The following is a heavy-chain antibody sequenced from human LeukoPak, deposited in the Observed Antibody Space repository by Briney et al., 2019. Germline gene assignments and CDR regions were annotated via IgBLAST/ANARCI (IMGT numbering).Heavy chain of an antibody. D-gene: IGHD6-13*01. Sequence: SETLSLTCAVYGGSFSGYYWSWIRQPPGKGLEWIGEINHSRSTNYNPSLKSRVTISVDTSKNQFSLKLSSVTAADTAVYYCARVSIAAAGTYYYYYYGMDVWGQGTTVTVSS. CDR2: INHSRST. V-gene: IGHV4-34*01. CDR3: ARVSIAAAGTYYYYYYGMDV. J-gene: IGHJ6*02. CDR1: GGSFSGYY.